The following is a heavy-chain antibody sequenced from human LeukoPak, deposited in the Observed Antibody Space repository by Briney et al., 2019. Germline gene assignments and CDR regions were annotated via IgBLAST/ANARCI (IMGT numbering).Heavy chain of an antibody. CDR1: GFTFSSYS. CDR2: ISSSSYI. D-gene: IGHD5-18*01. Sequence: GGSLRLSCAASGFTFSSYSMNWVRQAPGKGREWVSSISSSSYISYADAVKGRFTISRDNAKTSLYLQMNSLRAEDTAVYYCAREQLWLLTDYWGQGTLVTVSS. J-gene: IGHJ4*02. V-gene: IGHV3-21*01. CDR3: AREQLWLLTDY.